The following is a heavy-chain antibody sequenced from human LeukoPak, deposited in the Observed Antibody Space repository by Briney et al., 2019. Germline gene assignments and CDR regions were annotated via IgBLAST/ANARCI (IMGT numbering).Heavy chain of an antibody. V-gene: IGHV1-58*02. Sequence: SVKVSCKASGFTFTSSAMQWVRQARGQRLEWIGWIVVGSGNTNYAQKFQERVTITRDMSTSTAYMELSSLRSEDTAVYYCAAWGPYSSSWKNGMDVWGQGTTVTVSS. D-gene: IGHD6-13*01. CDR1: GFTFTSSA. J-gene: IGHJ6*02. CDR3: AAWGPYSSSWKNGMDV. CDR2: IVVGSGNT.